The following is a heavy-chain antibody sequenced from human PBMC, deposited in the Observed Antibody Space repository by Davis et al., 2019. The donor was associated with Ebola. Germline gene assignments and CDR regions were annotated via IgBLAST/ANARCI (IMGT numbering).Heavy chain of an antibody. CDR1: GFTFSSYW. Sequence: GESLKISCAASGFTFSSYWMSWVRQAPGKGLEWVANIRQDGSERFYVDSVKGRFTISRDNSKNTLYLQMNSLRAEDTTVYYCARSNYDSSGFDYWGQGTLVTVSS. D-gene: IGHD3-22*01. CDR2: IRQDGSER. V-gene: IGHV3-7*01. J-gene: IGHJ4*02. CDR3: ARSNYDSSGFDY.